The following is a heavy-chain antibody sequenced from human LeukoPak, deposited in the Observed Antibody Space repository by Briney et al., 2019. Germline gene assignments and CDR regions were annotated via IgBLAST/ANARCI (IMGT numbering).Heavy chain of an antibody. CDR1: GFTFSSYA. Sequence: GSLRLSCAASGFTFSSYAMHWVRQAPGKGLEWVAVISYDGSNKYYADSVKGRFTISRDNSKNTLYLQMNSLRAEDTAVYYCAGSSYWGQGTLVTVSS. CDR3: AGSSY. D-gene: IGHD6-6*01. V-gene: IGHV3-30-3*01. CDR2: ISYDGSNK. J-gene: IGHJ4*02.